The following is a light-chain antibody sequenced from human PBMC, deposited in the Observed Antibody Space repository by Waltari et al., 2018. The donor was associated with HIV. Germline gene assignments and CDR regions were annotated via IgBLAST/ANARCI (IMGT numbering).Light chain of an antibody. CDR2: DAS. Sequence: DTVLTQYPPTLSLSPGERATLSCRASQSVSNHLAWYQQKPGQAPRPLISDASNRATGVPARFSGSRSGTDFTLTISSLDPEDFAVYYCQQRSNWPPEFTFGPGTKVDIK. CDR1: QSVSNH. V-gene: IGKV3-11*01. CDR3: QQRSNWPPEFT. J-gene: IGKJ3*01.